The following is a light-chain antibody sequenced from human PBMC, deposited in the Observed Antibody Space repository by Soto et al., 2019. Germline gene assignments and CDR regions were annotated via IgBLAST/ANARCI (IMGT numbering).Light chain of an antibody. J-gene: IGKJ2*01. CDR3: QQSYSTPQT. CDR2: AAS. V-gene: IGKV1-39*01. CDR1: QSISSY. Sequence: DIQMAQSPSSLSASVGDRVTITCRASQSISSYLNWYQQKPGKAPKLLIYAASSLQSGVPSRFSGSGSGTDFTLTTSSLQPEHFATYYCQQSYSTPQTFGQGTKLEIK.